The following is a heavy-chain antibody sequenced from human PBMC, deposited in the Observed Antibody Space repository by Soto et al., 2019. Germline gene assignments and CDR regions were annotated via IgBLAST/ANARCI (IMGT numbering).Heavy chain of an antibody. V-gene: IGHV3-33*01. CDR3: AREPDIVLEAAAGLNYGMDV. CDR2: IWSDGSNK. D-gene: IGHD2-15*01. CDR1: GFTFSTYG. J-gene: IGHJ6*02. Sequence: QVQLVESGGGVVQPGRSLRLSCAASGFTFSTYGMHWVRQAPGKGLEWVAVIWSDGSNKYYADPVKGRFTISRDNSKNTLYLEMNSLRAEDSAVYFCAREPDIVLEAAAGLNYGMDVWGQGTTVTVSS.